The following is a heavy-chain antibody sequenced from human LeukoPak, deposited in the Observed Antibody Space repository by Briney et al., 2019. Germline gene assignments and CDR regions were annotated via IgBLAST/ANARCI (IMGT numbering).Heavy chain of an antibody. Sequence: SVKVSCKASGGTFSSYAISWVRQAPGQGLEWMGGIIPIFGTANYAQKFQGRVTITADESTSTAYMELSSLRSEDTAVYYCARDRSDFWSGYNYNWFDPWGQGTLVTVSS. V-gene: IGHV1-69*13. CDR1: GGTFSSYA. D-gene: IGHD3-3*01. J-gene: IGHJ5*02. CDR2: IIPIFGTA. CDR3: ARDRSDFWSGYNYNWFDP.